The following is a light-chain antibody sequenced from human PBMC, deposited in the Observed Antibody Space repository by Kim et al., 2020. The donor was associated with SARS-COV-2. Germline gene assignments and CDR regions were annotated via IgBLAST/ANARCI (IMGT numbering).Light chain of an antibody. CDR3: LQNLQLPT. Sequence: ILMTQTPLSLSVTPGQPASISCKSSQSLLHSDGRTYLSWYLQRPGQPPQILIYEVYNRFSGVPDRFSGSGSGTDFTLKISRVEAEDVGVYYCLQNLQLPTLGQGTRLEIK. V-gene: IGKV2D-29*01. J-gene: IGKJ5*01. CDR2: EVY. CDR1: QSLLHSDGRTY.